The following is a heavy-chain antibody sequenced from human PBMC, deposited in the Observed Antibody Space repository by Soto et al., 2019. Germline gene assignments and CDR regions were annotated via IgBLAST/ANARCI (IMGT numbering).Heavy chain of an antibody. CDR1: GFTFSTYD. CDR2: IGTDDDT. J-gene: IGHJ6*02. D-gene: IGHD3-22*01. Sequence: DVRLVESGGGLVQPGGSLRLSCVGFGFTFSTYDMHWVRQNAGKGLEWVSSIGTDDDTYYLDSVRGRFTISREDAKNSLYLQMDSLRAGDTAVYYCARAYYDNSGYPLGGMDVWGQGTMVTVSS. CDR3: ARAYYDNSGYPLGGMDV. V-gene: IGHV3-13*01.